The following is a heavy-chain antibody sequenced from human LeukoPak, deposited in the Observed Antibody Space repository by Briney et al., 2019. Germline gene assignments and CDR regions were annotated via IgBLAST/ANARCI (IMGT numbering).Heavy chain of an antibody. CDR2: ISWNSDKI. Sequence: GGSLRLSCAASGFNFDDYAMHWVRQAPGKGLEWVSGISWNSDKIGYADSVKGRFTISRDNAKKSLYLQMNSPRPEDTALYNCAKSGIFQGYYFYYMDVWGKGTTVTISS. CDR1: GFNFDDYA. CDR3: AKSGIFQGYYFYYMDV. V-gene: IGHV3-9*01. J-gene: IGHJ6*03. D-gene: IGHD2-15*01.